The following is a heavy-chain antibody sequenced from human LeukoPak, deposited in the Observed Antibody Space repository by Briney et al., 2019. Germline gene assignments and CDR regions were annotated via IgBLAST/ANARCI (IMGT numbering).Heavy chain of an antibody. CDR2: ISSGSISI. J-gene: IGHJ4*02. CDR3: ARGPPFDY. V-gene: IGHV3-21*01. Sequence: GGSLRLSCAASGFTFSTYTMNWIRQAPGKGLEWVSYISSGSISINYADSVKGRFTISRDNSKNTLYLQMNSLRAEDTAVYYCARGPPFDYWGQGTLVTVSS. CDR1: GFTFSTYT.